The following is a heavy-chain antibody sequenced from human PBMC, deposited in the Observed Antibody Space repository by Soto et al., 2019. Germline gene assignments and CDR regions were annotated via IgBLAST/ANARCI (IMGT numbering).Heavy chain of an antibody. J-gene: IGHJ4*02. CDR2: INHSGTT. CDR3: ATQTFGSNAFFDT. Sequence: ETLSLTCAVYGGSFSGYCWTWIRQPPGTGLEWIGEINHSGTTQSNPSLKGRATISLDTSKNQFTLNLASVSAADTAVYYCATQTFGSNAFFDTWGQGALVTVSS. CDR1: GGSFSGYC. V-gene: IGHV4-34*01. D-gene: IGHD3-10*01.